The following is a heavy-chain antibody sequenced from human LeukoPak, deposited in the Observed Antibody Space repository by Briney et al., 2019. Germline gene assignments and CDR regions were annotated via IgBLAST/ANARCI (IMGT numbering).Heavy chain of an antibody. CDR1: GFTFDDYA. D-gene: IGHD3-10*01. Sequence: GSLRLSCAASGFTFDDYAMHWVRQTPEKGLEWIGEIYHTGSTNYNPSVESRVTISIDKSKNQLSLMLNSVTAADTALYYCARGMWFDTLFSAFDVWGQGTVVSVSS. V-gene: IGHV4-34*01. CDR2: IYHTGST. CDR3: ARGMWFDTLFSAFDV. J-gene: IGHJ3*01.